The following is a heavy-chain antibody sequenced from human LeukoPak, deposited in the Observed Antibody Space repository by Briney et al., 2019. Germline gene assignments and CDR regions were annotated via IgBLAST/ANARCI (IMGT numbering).Heavy chain of an antibody. CDR2: INSDGSST. V-gene: IGHV3-74*01. Sequence: PGGSLRLSCAASGFTFSSYAMSWVRQTPGKGLVWVSRINSDGSSTTYADSVKGRFTISRDNAKNTLYLQMNSLRAEDTAVYFCARGQESSATPNFDPWGQGTLVTVSS. CDR3: ARGQESSATPNFDP. CDR1: GFTFSSYA. J-gene: IGHJ5*02. D-gene: IGHD2-15*01.